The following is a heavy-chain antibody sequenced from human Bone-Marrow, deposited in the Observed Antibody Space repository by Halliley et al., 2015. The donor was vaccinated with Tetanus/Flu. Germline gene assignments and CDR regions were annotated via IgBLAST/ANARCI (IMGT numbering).Heavy chain of an antibody. D-gene: IGHD1-1*01. CDR2: ITPEGGTV. V-gene: IGHV3-74*03. J-gene: IGHJ4*02. Sequence: LWVARITPEGGTVTYADSVKGRFTISRDNDKSTLYLQMNSLGAGDTGVYYCTRDRRYEGFKLWGQETLVAVSS. CDR3: TRDRRYEGFKL.